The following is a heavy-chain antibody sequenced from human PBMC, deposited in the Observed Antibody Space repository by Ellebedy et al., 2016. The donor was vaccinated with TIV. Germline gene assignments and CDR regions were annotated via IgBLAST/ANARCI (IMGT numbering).Heavy chain of an antibody. CDR2: FDPEDGET. CDR3: ARIDYDFWSGYTN. Sequence: AASVKVSCKVSGYTLTELSMHWVRQAPGKGLEWMGGFDPEDGETIYAQKLQGRVTMTTDTSTSTAYMELRSLRSDDTAVYYCARIDYDFWSGYTNWGQGTLVTVSS. D-gene: IGHD3-3*01. CDR1: GYTLTELS. J-gene: IGHJ4*02. V-gene: IGHV1-24*01.